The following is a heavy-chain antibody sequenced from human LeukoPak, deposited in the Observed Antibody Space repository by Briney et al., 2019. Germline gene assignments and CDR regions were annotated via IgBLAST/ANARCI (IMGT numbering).Heavy chain of an antibody. CDR1: RFTFSSYA. Sequence: QSGGSLRLSCAASRFTFSSYAMSWVRQAPGKGLEWVSTISSSGDATYYADSVKGRFTISRDNSKNTLYLQMNSLRVEDTAVYYCAKKAYCSGGVCYAPDYWGQGNLVTVSS. CDR3: AKKAYCSGGVCYAPDY. D-gene: IGHD2-8*02. J-gene: IGHJ4*02. CDR2: ISSSGDAT. V-gene: IGHV3-23*01.